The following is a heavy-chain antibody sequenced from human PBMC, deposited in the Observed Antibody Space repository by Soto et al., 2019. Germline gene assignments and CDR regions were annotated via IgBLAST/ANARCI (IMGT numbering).Heavy chain of an antibody. V-gene: IGHV4-59*01. CDR3: ARDRSTYGGGGTGEVKENWFDP. D-gene: IGHD2-8*01. J-gene: IGHJ5*02. Sequence: SETLSLTCTVSGGSISSYYWSWIRQPPGKGLEWIGYIYYSGSTNYNPSLKSRVTISVDTSKNQVSLKLTSVTAADTAVYYCARDRSTYGGGGTGEVKENWFDPWGQGALVTVSS. CDR2: IYYSGST. CDR1: GGSISSYY.